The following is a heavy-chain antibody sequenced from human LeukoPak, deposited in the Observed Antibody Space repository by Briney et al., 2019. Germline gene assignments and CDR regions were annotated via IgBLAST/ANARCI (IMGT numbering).Heavy chain of an antibody. V-gene: IGHV4-59*01. CDR2: IYYTGAT. CDR1: GGSISSYY. J-gene: IGHJ4*02. D-gene: IGHD5-18*01. Sequence: KPSETMSLTRTVSGGSISSYYWSWIRLPPGKGLEWIGYIYYTGATYYNPSLKSRVTISLDTSKNQFSLKLSSVTAADAAVYYCARAGYSYGTGYYFDYWGQGALVTVSS. CDR3: ARAGYSYGTGYYFDY.